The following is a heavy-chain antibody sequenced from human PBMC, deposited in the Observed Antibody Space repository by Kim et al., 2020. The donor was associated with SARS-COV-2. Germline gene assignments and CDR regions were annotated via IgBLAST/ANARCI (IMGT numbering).Heavy chain of an antibody. CDR2: IYYSGST. Sequence: SETLSLTCTVSGGSISSYYWSWIRQPPGKGLEWIGYIYYSGSTNYNPSLKSRVTISVDTSKNQFSLKLSSVTAADTAVYYCARGAPEQYYFDYCGQGTLVAVSS. D-gene: IGHD6-19*01. CDR1: GGSISSYY. V-gene: IGHV4-59*01. CDR3: ARGAPEQYYFDY. J-gene: IGHJ4*02.